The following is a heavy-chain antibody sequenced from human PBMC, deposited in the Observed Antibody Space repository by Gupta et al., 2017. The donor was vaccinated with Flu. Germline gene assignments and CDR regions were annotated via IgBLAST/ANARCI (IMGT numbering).Heavy chain of an antibody. J-gene: IGHJ4*02. CDR2: ISYDGSNK. D-gene: IGHD1-26*01. CDR3: AKEVGVGAFDY. Sequence: WVRQAPGKGLEWVAVISYDGSNKYYADSVKGRFTISRDNSKNTLYLQMNSLRAEDTAVYYCAKEVGVGAFDYWGQGTLVTVSS. V-gene: IGHV3-30*18.